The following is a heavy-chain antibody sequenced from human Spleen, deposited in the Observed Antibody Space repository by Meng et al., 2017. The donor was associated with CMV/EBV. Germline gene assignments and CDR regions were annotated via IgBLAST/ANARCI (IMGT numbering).Heavy chain of an antibody. Sequence: RRRLEEWAAGPVKPPDTLSLTSTASGGTSSSSSYYCGWLREPPGKGLGWIASIYYSGSTPYNPSLKTRVTISVDTSKTQFSLKLSSVTAADTAVYYCARGGASSDYWGQGTLVTVSS. CDR3: ARGGASSDY. CDR2: IYYSGST. J-gene: IGHJ4*02. V-gene: IGHV4-39*06. D-gene: IGHD1-26*01. CDR1: GGTSSSSSYY.